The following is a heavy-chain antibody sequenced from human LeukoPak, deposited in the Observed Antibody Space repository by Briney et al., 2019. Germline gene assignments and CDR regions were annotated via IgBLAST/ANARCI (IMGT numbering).Heavy chain of an antibody. CDR3: ARHLGDVVVVPAAKNWFDP. Sequence: PSETLSLTCTVSGGSISSSSYYWGWIRQPPGKGLEWIGRIYYSGSTYYSPSLKSRVTISVDTSKNQFSLKLSSVTAADTAVYYCARHLGDVVVVPAAKNWFDPWGQGTLVTVPS. CDR1: GGSISSSSYY. V-gene: IGHV4-39*01. D-gene: IGHD2-2*01. J-gene: IGHJ5*02. CDR2: IYYSGST.